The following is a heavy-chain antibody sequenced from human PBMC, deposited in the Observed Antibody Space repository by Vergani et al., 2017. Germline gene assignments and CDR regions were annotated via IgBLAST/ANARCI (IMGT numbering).Heavy chain of an antibody. CDR1: GITFWKFG. J-gene: IGHJ3*01. CDR3: TKGSVYYHDSASHGYDPYTGFDL. CDR2: ISWNSGAV. Sequence: EVDLVESGGGLAQPGGSLRLSCEASGITFWKFGMHWVRQGPGKGLEWVSGISWNSGAVDYADSVRGRFTISRDNAKNSLFLEMNSLRFEATAVYFCTKGSVYYHDSASHGYDPYTGFDLWGQGTLVTVSS. V-gene: IGHV3-9*01. D-gene: IGHD5-12*01.